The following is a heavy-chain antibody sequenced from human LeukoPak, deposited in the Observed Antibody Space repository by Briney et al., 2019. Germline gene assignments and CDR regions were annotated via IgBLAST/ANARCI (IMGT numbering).Heavy chain of an antibody. D-gene: IGHD6-13*01. CDR3: ARLRQQPLNLFPYFDY. CDR1: GGCISSYY. J-gene: IGHJ4*02. V-gene: IGHV4-59*08. CDR2: IYYSGST. Sequence: PSETLSLTCTVSGGCISSYYWSWSRQPPGKGLEWIGYIYYSGSTNYNPSLKSRVTISVDTSKNQFSLKLSCVTVADTAVYYCARLRQQPLNLFPYFDYWGQGTLVTVSS.